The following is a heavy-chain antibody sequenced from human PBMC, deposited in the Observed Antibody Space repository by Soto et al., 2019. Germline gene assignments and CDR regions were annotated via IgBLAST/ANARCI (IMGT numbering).Heavy chain of an antibody. CDR1: GFTFSSYG. Sequence: GGSLRLSCAASGFTFSSYGMHWVRQAPGKGLEWVAVISYDGSNKYYADSVKGRFTISRDNSKNTLYLQMNSLRAEDTAVYYCAKSLRIMTPPVDVWGQGTTVTVSS. J-gene: IGHJ6*02. CDR3: AKSLRIMTPPVDV. V-gene: IGHV3-30*18. CDR2: ISYDGSNK. D-gene: IGHD3-16*01.